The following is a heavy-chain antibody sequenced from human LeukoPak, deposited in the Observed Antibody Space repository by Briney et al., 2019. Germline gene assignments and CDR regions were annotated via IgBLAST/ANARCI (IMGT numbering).Heavy chain of an antibody. J-gene: IGHJ6*02. Sequence: PRGSLRLSCAASGFTFSSYAMSWVRQAPGKGLEWVSAISGSGGSTYYADSVKGRFTISRDNSKNTLYLQMNSLRAEDTAVYYCARGANYDILTGPGYGMDVWGQGTTVTVSS. CDR3: ARGANYDILTGPGYGMDV. V-gene: IGHV3-23*01. CDR1: GFTFSSYA. D-gene: IGHD3-9*01. CDR2: ISGSGGST.